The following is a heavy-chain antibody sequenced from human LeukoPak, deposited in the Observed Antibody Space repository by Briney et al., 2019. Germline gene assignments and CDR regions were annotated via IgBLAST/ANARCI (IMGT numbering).Heavy chain of an antibody. V-gene: IGHV4-59*01. Sequence: SETLSLTCTVSGGSISTYYWSWIRQPPGKGLEWIGYIYYSGSTNYNPSLKSRVTISVDTSKNQFSLKLSSVTAADTAVYYCARENIVNPGWVNYYYYYYYMDVWGKGTTVTVSS. D-gene: IGHD2/OR15-2a*01. CDR2: IYYSGST. CDR3: ARENIVNPGWVNYYYYYYYMDV. J-gene: IGHJ6*03. CDR1: GGSISTYY.